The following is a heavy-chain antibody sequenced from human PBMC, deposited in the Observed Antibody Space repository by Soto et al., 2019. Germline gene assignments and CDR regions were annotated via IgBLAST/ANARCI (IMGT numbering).Heavy chain of an antibody. CDR3: AHRRGAYYFDY. D-gene: IGHD1-26*01. CDR1: GFSLSTNGVG. CDR2: IYWDGDK. Sequence: QITLKESGPTLVKPTQTLTLTCTFSGFSLSTNGVGVGWIRQPPGKALEWLALIYWDGDKRYSPSLKSRLTNTKDTSKNQVVLTMTNMDPVDTATYYCAHRRGAYYFDYWGQGTLVTVSS. J-gene: IGHJ4*02. V-gene: IGHV2-5*02.